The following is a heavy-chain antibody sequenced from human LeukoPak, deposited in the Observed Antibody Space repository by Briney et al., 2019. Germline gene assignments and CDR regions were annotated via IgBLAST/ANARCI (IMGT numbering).Heavy chain of an antibody. J-gene: IGHJ5*02. CDR3: AHRRSGYDSMGFNWFDP. Sequence: SGPTLVNPTQTLTLTCTFSGFSLSTSGVGVGWIRQPPGKALEWLALIYWDDDKRYSPSLKSRLTITKDTSKNQVVLTMTIMDPVDTGTYYCAHRRSGYDSMGFNWFDPWGQGTLVTVSS. V-gene: IGHV2-5*02. CDR1: GFSLSTSGVG. D-gene: IGHD5-12*01. CDR2: IYWDDDK.